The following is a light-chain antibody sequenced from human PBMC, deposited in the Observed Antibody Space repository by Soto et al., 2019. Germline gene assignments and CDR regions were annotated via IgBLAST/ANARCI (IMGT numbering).Light chain of an antibody. V-gene: IGLV2-14*01. CDR2: EVS. Sequence: QSVLTQPASVSGSPGQSITISCTGTSSDVGGYQYVSWYQQYPGKAPKLVIYEVSNRPSGVSIRFSGSKSGDTASLTISGLQAGDEADYYCCSYTLRSTLVFGGGTKLTVL. CDR1: SSDVGGYQY. CDR3: CSYTLRSTLV. J-gene: IGLJ2*01.